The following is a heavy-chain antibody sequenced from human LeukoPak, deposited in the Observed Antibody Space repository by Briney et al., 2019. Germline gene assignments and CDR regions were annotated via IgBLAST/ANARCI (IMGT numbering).Heavy chain of an antibody. CDR3: TRGIWSSHSVGYYFDF. D-gene: IGHD5/OR15-5a*01. V-gene: IGHV1-3*03. J-gene: IGHJ4*02. CDR2: INAGNGNT. Sequence: ASVKVSCKASGYTFTNYAVNWVRQAPGRRLEWMGWINAGNGNTKYSQEFQGRVTIIRDTSASTVYMELRSLTSEDMAVYYCTRGIWSSHSVGYYFDFWGQGTLVTVSS. CDR1: GYTFTNYA.